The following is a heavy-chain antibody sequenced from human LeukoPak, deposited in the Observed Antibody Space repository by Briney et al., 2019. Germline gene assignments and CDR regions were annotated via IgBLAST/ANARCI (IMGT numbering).Heavy chain of an antibody. Sequence: GGSLRLSCAASGFTFSISAMSWVRQAPGKGLEWVSGISGSGGSTYYADSVKGRFTISRDNSKNTLYLQMNSLRAEDTAVYYCAKDDLLGDYWVDPWGQGTLVTVSS. CDR1: GFTFSISA. V-gene: IGHV3-23*01. D-gene: IGHD2-21*02. CDR2: ISGSGGST. CDR3: AKDDLLGDYWVDP. J-gene: IGHJ5*02.